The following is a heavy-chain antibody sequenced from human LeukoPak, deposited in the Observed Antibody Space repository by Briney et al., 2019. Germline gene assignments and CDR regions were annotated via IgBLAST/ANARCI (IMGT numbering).Heavy chain of an antibody. CDR2: IYGADYTT. J-gene: IGHJ4*02. D-gene: IGHD1-7*01. CDR3: ARRPAGTRTFDY. V-gene: IGHV5-51*01. Sequence: GESLKISCKGSGYSFTSYWIGWVRQVPGKGLEWMGVIYGADYTTIYSPPFHGQITISADKSISTAYLQWTSLKASDTAMYYCARRPAGTRTFDYWGQGALVTVSS. CDR1: GYSFTSYW.